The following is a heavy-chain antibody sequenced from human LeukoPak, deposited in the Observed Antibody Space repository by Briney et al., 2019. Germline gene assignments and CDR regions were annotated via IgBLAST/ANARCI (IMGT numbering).Heavy chain of an antibody. J-gene: IGHJ4*02. CDR1: GFTFSSSA. Sequence: PGGSLRLSCAASGFTFSSSAMTWVRQAPGKGLEWVANIKQDGTEKYSVDSVKGRFTISRDNAKNSLYLQMNSVRAEDTAVYYCVRDFRFLDDYWGQGTLVSVSS. D-gene: IGHD3-3*01. CDR2: IKQDGTEK. V-gene: IGHV3-7*01. CDR3: VRDFRFLDDY.